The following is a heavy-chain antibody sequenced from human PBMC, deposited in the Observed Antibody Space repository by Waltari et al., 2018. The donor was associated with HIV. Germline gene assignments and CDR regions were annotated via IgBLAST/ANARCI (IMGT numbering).Heavy chain of an antibody. Sequence: QLQLQESGPGLVKPSETLSLTCTVSGGSISSSSYYWGWIRQPQGKGLEWSGSIYYSGSTYYNPALKSRVTISVDTSKDQFSLKLSSVTAADTAVYYCVRQVGNDGKTYYYDTKPHAFDIWGQGTMVAVSS. D-gene: IGHD3-22*01. CDR2: IYYSGST. V-gene: IGHV4-39*01. CDR3: VRQVGNDGKTYYYDTKPHAFDI. CDR1: GGSISSSSYY. J-gene: IGHJ3*02.